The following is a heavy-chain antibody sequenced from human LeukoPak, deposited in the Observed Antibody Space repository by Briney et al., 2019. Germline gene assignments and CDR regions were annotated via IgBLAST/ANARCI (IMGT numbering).Heavy chain of an antibody. CDR2: INHSGST. V-gene: IGHV4-34*01. CDR1: GGSFSGYY. CDR3: ARGRIAARPLYSYYYMDV. J-gene: IGHJ6*03. Sequence: SETLSLTCAVYGGSFSGYYWSWIRQPPGKGLEWIGEINHSGSTNYNPSLKSRVTISVDTSKNQFSLKLSSVTAADTAVYYCARGRIAARPLYSYYYMDVWGKGTTVTVSS. D-gene: IGHD6-6*01.